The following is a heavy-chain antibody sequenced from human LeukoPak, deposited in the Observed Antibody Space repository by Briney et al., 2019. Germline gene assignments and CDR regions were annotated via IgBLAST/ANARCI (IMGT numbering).Heavy chain of an antibody. J-gene: IGHJ4*02. D-gene: IGHD2-21*02. Sequence: ASVKVSCKASGYSFTSYYMHWVRQAPGQGHEWMGVVNPSDGSPNYAQKFQGRVTMTRDTSTTTVYMELSSLRSEDTAVYYCARDLVVVTVIPEGHFDYWGQGTLVTVSS. V-gene: IGHV1-46*01. CDR3: ARDLVVVTVIPEGHFDY. CDR2: VNPSDGSP. CDR1: GYSFTSYY.